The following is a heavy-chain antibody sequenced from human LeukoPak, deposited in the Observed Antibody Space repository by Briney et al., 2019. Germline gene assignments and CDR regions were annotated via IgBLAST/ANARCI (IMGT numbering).Heavy chain of an antibody. J-gene: IGHJ4*02. CDR3: VRGDSHKSDWYNN. D-gene: IGHD6-19*01. CDR1: GFTFSSYG. Sequence: GGSLRLSCAASGFTFSSYGMHWVRQAPGKGLEWVAVMLYDGSTKYYADSVKGRFTISRDDSKNTLYLQMNSLRAEDTAVYYCVRGDSHKSDWYNNWGQGTLVTVSS. V-gene: IGHV3-30*19. CDR2: MLYDGSTK.